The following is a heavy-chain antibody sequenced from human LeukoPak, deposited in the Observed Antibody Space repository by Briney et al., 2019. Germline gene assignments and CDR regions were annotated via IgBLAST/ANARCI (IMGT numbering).Heavy chain of an antibody. D-gene: IGHD6-19*01. CDR2: IKPDGNEK. Sequence: GGSLRLSCAASGFTFSSYAMHWVRQAPGRGLEWVANIKPDGNEKYFVDSVRGRFTISRDNAKNSLYLQMNSLRAEDTAVYYCASSVAFHYWGQGTLVTVSS. V-gene: IGHV3-7*03. J-gene: IGHJ4*02. CDR1: GFTFSSYA. CDR3: ASSVAFHY.